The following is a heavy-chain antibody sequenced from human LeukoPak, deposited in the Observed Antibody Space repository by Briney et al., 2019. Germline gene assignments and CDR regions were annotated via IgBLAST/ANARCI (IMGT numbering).Heavy chain of an antibody. V-gene: IGHV3-33*01. CDR2: IWYDGSNK. J-gene: IGHJ4*02. CDR1: GFTFSSYG. Sequence: GGSLRLSCAASGFTFSSYGMHWVRQAPGKGLEWVAVIWYDGSNKCYADSVKGRFAISRDNSKNTLYLQMNSLRAEDTAVYYCARAEYSSSWYYFDYWGQGTLVTVSS. CDR3: ARAEYSSSWYYFDY. D-gene: IGHD6-13*01.